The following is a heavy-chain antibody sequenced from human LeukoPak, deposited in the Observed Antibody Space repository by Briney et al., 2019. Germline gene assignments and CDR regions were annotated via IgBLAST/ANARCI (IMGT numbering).Heavy chain of an antibody. CDR1: GGSFSGYY. Sequence: ETLSLTCAVYGGSFSGYYWSWIRQPPGKGLEWIGEINHSGSTNYNPSLKSRVTISVDTSKNQFSLKLSSVTAADTAVYYCARVWDESSSWFPPSQVYFDYWGQGTLVTVSS. V-gene: IGHV4-34*01. D-gene: IGHD6-13*01. CDR3: ARVWDESSSWFPPSQVYFDY. J-gene: IGHJ4*02. CDR2: INHSGST.